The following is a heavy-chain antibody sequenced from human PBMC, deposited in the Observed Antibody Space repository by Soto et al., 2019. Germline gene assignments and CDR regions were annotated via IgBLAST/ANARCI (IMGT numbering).Heavy chain of an antibody. CDR1: GFSFSSYA. D-gene: IGHD5-18*01. J-gene: IGHJ4*02. CDR3: AKGAERGKDTAMVTRLFDY. CDR2: ISGSGDYT. Sequence: GGSLRLSCAASGFSFSSYAMSWVRQAPGKGLEWVSLISGSGDYTYFADSVKGRFTISRDNSRDTLYLQMSSLRAEDTAIYYCAKGAERGKDTAMVTRLFDYWGQGTLVTVS. V-gene: IGHV3-23*01.